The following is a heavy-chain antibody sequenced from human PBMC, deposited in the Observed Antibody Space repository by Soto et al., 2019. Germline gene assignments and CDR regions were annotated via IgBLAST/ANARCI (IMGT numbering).Heavy chain of an antibody. CDR2: ISYDGTNK. Sequence: GSLRLSCAASGFTFSSYGIHWVRQAPGKGLEWVAVISYDGTNKYYADSVKGRFTISRDNSKNTLYLQINSLRPEDTAVYHCAKDIISGSSYYFYGMDVWGQGTTVTVSS. CDR1: GFTFSSYG. CDR3: AKDIISGSSYYFYGMDV. J-gene: IGHJ6*02. V-gene: IGHV3-30*18. D-gene: IGHD2-15*01.